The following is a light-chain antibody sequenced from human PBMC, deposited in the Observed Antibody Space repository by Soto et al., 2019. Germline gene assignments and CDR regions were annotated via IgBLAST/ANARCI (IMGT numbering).Light chain of an antibody. CDR2: EVT. J-gene: IGLJ2*01. CDR1: SSDVGSHNL. V-gene: IGLV2-14*02. CDR3: AAWDDSLRAVV. Sequence: QSALTQPASVSGSPGQSITISCTGTSSDVGSHNLVSWYQQHPGQAPKLMIYEVTKRPLGVSTRFSASKSGNTASLAISGPQSEDEADYYCAAWDDSLRAVVFGGGTKLTVL.